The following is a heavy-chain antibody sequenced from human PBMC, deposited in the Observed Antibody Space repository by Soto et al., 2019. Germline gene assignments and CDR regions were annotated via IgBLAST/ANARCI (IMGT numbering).Heavy chain of an antibody. CDR1: GFTFSNYW. CDR2: IKSDGSRT. J-gene: IGHJ4*02. Sequence: GGSLRLSCEASGFTFSNYWMHWVRQAPGKGLVWVSGIKSDGSRTTYADSVKGRFTSSRDNAKSTLYLQMNSLEAEDTAVYYCARDEGVAMVRGYDSWGKGTLVTVSS. V-gene: IGHV3-74*03. D-gene: IGHD3-10*01. CDR3: ARDEGVAMVRGYDS.